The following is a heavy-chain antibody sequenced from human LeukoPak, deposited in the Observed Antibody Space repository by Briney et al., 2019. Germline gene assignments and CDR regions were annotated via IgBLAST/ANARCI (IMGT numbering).Heavy chain of an antibody. CDR1: GGSISSYY. J-gene: IGHJ6*03. CDR3: ARGMGGQLGRYYYYMDV. CDR2: IYTSGNT. D-gene: IGHD6-6*01. V-gene: IGHV4-4*07. Sequence: SETLSLTCTDSGGSISSYYWSWIRQPAGKGLEWIGRIYTSGNTNYNPSLKSRVTMSVDTSKNQFSLKLSSVTAADTAVYYCARGMGGQLGRYYYYMDVWGKGTTVTVSS.